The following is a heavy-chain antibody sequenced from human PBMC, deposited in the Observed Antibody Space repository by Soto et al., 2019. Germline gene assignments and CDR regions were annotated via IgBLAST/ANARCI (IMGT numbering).Heavy chain of an antibody. J-gene: IGHJ6*03. V-gene: IGHV3-53*04. Sequence: GSLRLSCAASGFTVSSNYMSWVRQAPGKGLEWVSVIYSGGSTYYADSVKGRFTISRHNSKNTLYLQMNSLRAEDTAVYYCARVGEVPAASFYYYYYMDVWGKGTTVTVSS. D-gene: IGHD2-2*01. CDR2: IYSGGST. CDR3: ARVGEVPAASFYYYYYMDV. CDR1: GFTVSSNY.